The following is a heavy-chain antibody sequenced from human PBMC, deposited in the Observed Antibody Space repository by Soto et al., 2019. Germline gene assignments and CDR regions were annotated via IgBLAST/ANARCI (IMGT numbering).Heavy chain of an antibody. D-gene: IGHD2-21*02. CDR1: GGSISSVNW. CDR2: IYHSGST. V-gene: IGHV4-4*02. Sequence: SETLSLTCAVSGGSISSVNWWSWVRQPPGKGLEWIGEIYHSGSTNYNPSLKSRVTISVDKSKNQFSLKLSSVTAADTAVYYCAIVTRLAYCGGDCYFRAWYFDLWDRGTLVTVS. J-gene: IGHJ2*01. CDR3: AIVTRLAYCGGDCYFRAWYFDL.